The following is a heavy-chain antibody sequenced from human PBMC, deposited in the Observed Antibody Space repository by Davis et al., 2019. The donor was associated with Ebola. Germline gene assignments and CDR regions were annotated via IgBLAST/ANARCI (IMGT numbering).Heavy chain of an antibody. J-gene: IGHJ3*02. CDR1: GYTFTGYY. Sequence: ASVKVSCKASGYTFTGYYMHWVRQAPGQGLEWMGRINPNSGGTDYAQKFQGRVTMTRDTSISTAYMELSRLRSDDTAVYYCARDRYCSGDSCYGDAFDIWGQGTLVSVSS. CDR2: INPNSGGT. CDR3: ARDRYCSGDSCYGDAFDI. D-gene: IGHD2-15*01. V-gene: IGHV1-2*06.